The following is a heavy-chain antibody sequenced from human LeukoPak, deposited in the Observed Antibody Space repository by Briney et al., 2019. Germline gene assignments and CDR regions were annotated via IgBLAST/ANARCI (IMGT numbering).Heavy chain of an antibody. D-gene: IGHD2-8*01. CDR3: SRENGAFSPFGY. CDR1: GGSFSGYY. J-gene: IGHJ4*02. V-gene: IGHV4-34*01. Sequence: SETLSLTCAVYGGSFSGYYWSWIRQPPGKGLEWIGEINHSGSTNYNPSLKSRVTISVDTSKNQFSLKLSSATAADTAVYYCSRENGAFSPFGYWGQGILVTV. CDR2: INHSGST.